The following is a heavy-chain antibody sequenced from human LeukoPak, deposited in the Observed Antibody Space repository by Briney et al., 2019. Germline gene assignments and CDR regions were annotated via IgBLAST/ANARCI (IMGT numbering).Heavy chain of an antibody. J-gene: IGHJ6*02. CDR3: ARVRSGSSAGNYGMDV. V-gene: IGHV3-74*01. Sequence: GGSLRLSCAASGFTFSTYWMHWVRQAPGKGLVWVSRINSDGSSTSYADSVKGRFTISRDNAKNTLYLQMNSLRAEDTAVYYCARVRSGSSAGNYGMDVWGQGTTVTVSS. D-gene: IGHD1-26*01. CDR1: GFTFSTYW. CDR2: INSDGSST.